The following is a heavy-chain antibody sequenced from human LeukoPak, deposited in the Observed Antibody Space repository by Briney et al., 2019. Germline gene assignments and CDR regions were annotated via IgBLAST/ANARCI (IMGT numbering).Heavy chain of an antibody. CDR2: IYYSGST. CDR3: ARSGGYFDWLSYYFDY. Sequence: KTSETLSLTCTVSGGSISSYYRSWIRQPPGKGLEWIGYIYYSGSTNYNPSLKSRVTISVDTSKNQFSLKLSSVTAADTAVYYCARSGGYFDWLSYYFDYWGQGTLVTVSS. J-gene: IGHJ4*02. CDR1: GGSISSYY. D-gene: IGHD3-9*01. V-gene: IGHV4-59*01.